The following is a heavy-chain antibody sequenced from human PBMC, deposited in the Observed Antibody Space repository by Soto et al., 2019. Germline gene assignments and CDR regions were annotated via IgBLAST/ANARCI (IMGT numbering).Heavy chain of an antibody. CDR1: GFSLSTDAVG. CDR3: AHRIAAPGRTLDY. CDR2: IYWNDEA. D-gene: IGHD6-13*01. V-gene: IGHV2-5*01. Sequence: QITLEESGPTLVRPTQPLTLTCTVSGFSLSTDAVGVAWIRQPPGKALEWLALIYWNDEARYKSSLNNRLTITKDTSKNQVVLTMTDMAPLDTATYFCAHRIAAPGRTLDYWGQGILVTVSS. J-gene: IGHJ4*02.